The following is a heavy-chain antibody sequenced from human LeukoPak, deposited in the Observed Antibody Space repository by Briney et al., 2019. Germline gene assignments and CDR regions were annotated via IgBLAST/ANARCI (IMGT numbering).Heavy chain of an antibody. CDR3: AREGDYGDYNWFDP. J-gene: IGHJ5*02. CDR2: INPYNGNR. D-gene: IGHD4-17*01. Sequence: GASVKVSCKASGYTFTTYGITWVRQAPGQGLEWLGWINPYNGNRKYAQKFQGRVTITADESTSTAYMELSSLRSEDTAVYYCAREGDYGDYNWFDPWGQGTLVTVSS. CDR1: GYTFTTYG. V-gene: IGHV1-18*01.